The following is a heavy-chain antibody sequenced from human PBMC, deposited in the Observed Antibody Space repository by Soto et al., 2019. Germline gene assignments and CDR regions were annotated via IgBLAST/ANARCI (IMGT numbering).Heavy chain of an antibody. V-gene: IGHV3-33*01. CDR3: AREQFNFDFWSGSSY. CDR2: IWYDGGKT. Sequence: QVQLVESGGGVVQPGRSLRLACGASGFTFSNYAMHWVRQAPGKWLEWVALIWYDGGKTYYADSVKGRFTISRDNSEDTLYLQMNSLSVEDTAVYYCAREQFNFDFWSGSSYWGQGTLVTVTS. CDR1: GFTFSNYA. J-gene: IGHJ4*02. D-gene: IGHD3-3*01.